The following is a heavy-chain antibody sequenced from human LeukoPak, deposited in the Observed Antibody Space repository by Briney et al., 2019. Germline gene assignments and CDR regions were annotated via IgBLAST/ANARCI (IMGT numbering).Heavy chain of an antibody. Sequence: ASVKVSCKTSGGTFASYAITWVRQAPGQGLEWMGKIIPISGTTNYAQKFQGRVTFTADESTSTAYMELSSLRSEDTALYYCARKLRLGGNWFDPWGQGTLVTVSS. CDR2: IIPISGTT. D-gene: IGHD1-26*01. CDR1: GGTFASYA. J-gene: IGHJ5*02. V-gene: IGHV1-69*13. CDR3: ARKLRLGGNWFDP.